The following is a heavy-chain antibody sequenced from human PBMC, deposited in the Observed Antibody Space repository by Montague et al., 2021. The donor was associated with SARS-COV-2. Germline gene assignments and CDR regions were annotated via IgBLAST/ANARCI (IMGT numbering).Heavy chain of an antibody. D-gene: IGHD3-9*01. CDR1: GFSLSTPNVG. J-gene: IGHJ4*02. V-gene: IGHV2-5*01. Sequence: PALVKPTQTLTLTCTFSGFSLSTPNVGVAWTRQPPGKALEWLAVIYSNGDKRYSPSLQRRLTITKDTSGNQVVLSLTNVDPLDTATYYCAHLIRYYDIFTGIPFDDWGQGTQVTVSS. CDR3: AHLIRYYDIFTGIPFDD. CDR2: IYSNGDK.